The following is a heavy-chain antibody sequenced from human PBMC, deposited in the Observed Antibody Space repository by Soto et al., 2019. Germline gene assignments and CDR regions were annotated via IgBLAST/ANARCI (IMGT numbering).Heavy chain of an antibody. V-gene: IGHV3-23*01. Sequence: PGGSLRLSCAASGFTFSSYAMSWVRQAPGKGLEWVSAITGSGGSPHYADSVKGRFTISRDNSKNTLDLQMDSLRAEDTAVYYCAKNGAEYFSYYMDVWGKGTTVTVSS. J-gene: IGHJ6*03. CDR3: AKNGAEYFSYYMDV. CDR2: ITGSGGSP. D-gene: IGHD1-26*01. CDR1: GFTFSSYA.